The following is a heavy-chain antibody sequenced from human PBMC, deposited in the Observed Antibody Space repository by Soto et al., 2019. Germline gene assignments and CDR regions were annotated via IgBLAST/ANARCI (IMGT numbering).Heavy chain of an antibody. CDR1: GFTFSDYY. CDR3: ARGRGAAADYFDF. D-gene: IGHD6-13*01. V-gene: IGHV3-11*05. J-gene: IGHJ4*02. Sequence: QVQLVESGGGLVKPGGSLRLSCAVSGFTFSDYYMTWIRQAPGKGLEWVSYISSSTSHTNYADSVKGRFTISRDNAKNSLVLQMNSLRAADTAVYYCARGRGAAADYFDFWGQGTLVTVSS. CDR2: ISSSTSHT.